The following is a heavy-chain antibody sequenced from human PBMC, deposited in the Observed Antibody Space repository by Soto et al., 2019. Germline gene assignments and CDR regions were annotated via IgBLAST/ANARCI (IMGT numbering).Heavy chain of an antibody. Sequence: PGGSLRLSCAASGFTFSSYAMSWVRQAPGKGLEWVSAISGSGGSTYYADSVKGRFTISRDNSKNTLYLQMNSLRAEDTAVYYCAKDQADYDILTGYYPLDYWGQGTLVTVSS. CDR3: AKDQADYDILTGYYPLDY. J-gene: IGHJ4*02. V-gene: IGHV3-23*01. CDR2: ISGSGGST. CDR1: GFTFSSYA. D-gene: IGHD3-9*01.